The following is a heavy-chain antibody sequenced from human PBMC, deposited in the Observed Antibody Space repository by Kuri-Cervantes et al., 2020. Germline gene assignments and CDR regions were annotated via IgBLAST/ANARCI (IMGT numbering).Heavy chain of an antibody. V-gene: IGHV3-48*02. CDR2: ISSSSSTI. Sequence: GGSLRLSCAASGFTFSSYGMHWVRQAPGKGLEWVSYISSSSSTIYYADSVKGRFTISRDNAKNSLYLQMNSLRDEDTAVYYCAKGYCSSTSCPADYWGQGTLVTVSS. CDR3: AKGYCSSTSCPADY. CDR1: GFTFSSYG. J-gene: IGHJ4*02. D-gene: IGHD2-2*01.